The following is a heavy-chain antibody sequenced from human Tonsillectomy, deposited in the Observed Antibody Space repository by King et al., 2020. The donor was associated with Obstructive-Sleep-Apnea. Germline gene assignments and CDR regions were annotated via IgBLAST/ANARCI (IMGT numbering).Heavy chain of an antibody. CDR1: GFTFSDHS. D-gene: IGHD5-24*01. CDR2: ISISGGRI. CDR3: ARRDGNY. Sequence: VQLVESGGGLVRPGRSLKLSCAASGFTFSDHSMSWFRQAPGMGLEWVSHISISGGRIYYADSVKGRFSISRDNAKNSLYLQMNTLKAEDTAVYYCARRDGNYWGQGTLVTVS. J-gene: IGHJ4*02. V-gene: IGHV3-11*01.